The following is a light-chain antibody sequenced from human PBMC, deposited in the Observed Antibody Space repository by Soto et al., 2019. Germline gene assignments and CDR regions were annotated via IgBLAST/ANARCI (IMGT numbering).Light chain of an antibody. Sequence: DIQMTQSPSSLSASVGDRVTITCQASQDTSNYLNWYQQKPGKAPKLLIYDASNLETGVPSRFSGSVSGTDFNLTISSLQPDDIATYYCQQYDSLPRTFGQGTKVEIK. CDR1: QDTSNY. CDR2: DAS. J-gene: IGKJ1*01. V-gene: IGKV1-33*01. CDR3: QQYDSLPRT.